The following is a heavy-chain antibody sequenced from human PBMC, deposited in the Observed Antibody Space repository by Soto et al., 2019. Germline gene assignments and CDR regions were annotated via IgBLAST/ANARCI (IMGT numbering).Heavy chain of an antibody. V-gene: IGHV1-18*01. Sequence: EASVKVSCKASGYTFRSYGISWVRQAPGQGLEWMGWISGYNGNTHYSQKFQGKVTMTTDTSTSTVYMELRNLRSDDTAVYYCAKADSNYAGRFSYYYMDVWGTGTMVTVSS. CDR1: GYTFRSYG. J-gene: IGHJ6*03. D-gene: IGHD4-4*01. CDR3: AKADSNYAGRFSYYYMDV. CDR2: ISGYNGNT.